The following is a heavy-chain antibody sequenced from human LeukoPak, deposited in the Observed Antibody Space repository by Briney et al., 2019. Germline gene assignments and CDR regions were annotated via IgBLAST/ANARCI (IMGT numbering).Heavy chain of an antibody. D-gene: IGHD3-10*01. CDR3: AHKVEIGVNTRYFQH. Sequence: SGPTLVNPTQTLTLTCTFSGFSLSSSGMGVGWIRQPPGKALEWLALIYWDDDKRYSPSLKSRLTITKDTSKNQVVLTMTNMDPVDTATYYCAHKVEIGVNTRYFQHWGQGTLVTVSS. CDR2: IYWDDDK. CDR1: GFSLSSSGMG. V-gene: IGHV2-5*02. J-gene: IGHJ1*01.